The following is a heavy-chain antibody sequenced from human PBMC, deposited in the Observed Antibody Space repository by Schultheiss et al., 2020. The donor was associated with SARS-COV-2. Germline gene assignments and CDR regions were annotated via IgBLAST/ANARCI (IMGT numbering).Heavy chain of an antibody. CDR2: INHSGST. V-gene: IGHV4-34*01. Sequence: SETLSLTCAVYGGSFSGFYWSWIRQPPGKGLEWIGEINHSGSTNYNPSLKSRVTISVDTSKNQFFLKLSSVTAADTAVYYCARDLGSSWTYYFDYWGQGTLVTVSS. CDR1: GGSFSGFY. CDR3: ARDLGSSWTYYFDY. D-gene: IGHD6-13*01. J-gene: IGHJ4*02.